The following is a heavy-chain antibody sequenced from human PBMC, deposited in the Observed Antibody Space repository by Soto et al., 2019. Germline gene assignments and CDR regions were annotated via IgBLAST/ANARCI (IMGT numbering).Heavy chain of an antibody. CDR3: AREACWKSSTSCYSDY. V-gene: IGHV3-11*01. CDR1: GFTFSDSY. D-gene: IGHD2-2*02. J-gene: IGHJ4*02. Sequence: PGRSLRLSCASSGFTFSDSYMSWIRQAPGKGLEWISYITFSGNTVYYAYSLKGRFTISRDNAKNQFSLKLSSVTAADTAVYYRAREACWKSSTSCYSDYWGQGTLVTVSS. CDR2: ITFSGNTV.